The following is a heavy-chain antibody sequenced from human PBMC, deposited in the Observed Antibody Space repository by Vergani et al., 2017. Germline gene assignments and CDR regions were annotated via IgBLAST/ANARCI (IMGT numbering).Heavy chain of an antibody. J-gene: IGHJ6*03. CDR2: ISGSGGST. CDR3: AKGVDGGSYSGHYCYMNV. CDR1: GFTFSSYA. D-gene: IGHD1-26*01. V-gene: IGHV3-23*01. Sequence: EVQLLESGGGLVQPGGSLRLSCAASGFTFSSYAMSWVRQAPGKGLEWVSAISGSGGSTYYADSVKGRFTISRDNSKNTLYLEMNSLRAEDTAVYYCAKGVDGGSYSGHYCYMNVWGKGTTVTVSS.